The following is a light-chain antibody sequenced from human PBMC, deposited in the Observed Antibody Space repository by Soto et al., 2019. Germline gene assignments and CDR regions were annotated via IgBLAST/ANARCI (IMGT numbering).Light chain of an antibody. J-gene: IGKJ1*01. CDR3: QQYNSYSRT. V-gene: IGKV1-33*01. Sequence: DIHMTQSPSSLSASVGDRVTITCLASQDIGKFLNWYQVKPGKAPKLVIYDASILEPGVPARFRGSGSGTDFSFTIGDLQPEDIATYYCQQYNSYSRTFGQGTKVEIK. CDR1: QDIGKF. CDR2: DAS.